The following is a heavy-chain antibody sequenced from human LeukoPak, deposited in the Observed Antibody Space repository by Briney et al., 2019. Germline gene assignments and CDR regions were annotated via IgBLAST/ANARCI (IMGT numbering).Heavy chain of an antibody. Sequence: GGSLRLSCAASQFTFSNYWMHWVRQAPGKGLVWVSRISTDGTRTDYADSVKGRFTVSRDNAKNTLFLQMNSLRVEDTAVYYCAREGITVAGTEFDYWGQGTLVTVSS. CDR2: ISTDGTRT. V-gene: IGHV3-74*01. CDR1: QFTFSNYW. J-gene: IGHJ4*02. CDR3: AREGITVAGTEFDY. D-gene: IGHD6-19*01.